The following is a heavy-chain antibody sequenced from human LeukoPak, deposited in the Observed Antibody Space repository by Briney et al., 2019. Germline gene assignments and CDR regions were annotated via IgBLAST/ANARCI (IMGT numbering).Heavy chain of an antibody. J-gene: IGHJ4*02. CDR3: AREITGMIGPTDY. V-gene: IGHV1-2*02. D-gene: IGHD1-20*01. Sequence: ASLKVSSKASGYTFSVYYVHWVRQSPGQGLEWMGWINPNSGDTNYAQKFQGRVTMTRDTSISTAYMELSRLTSADTAVYYCAREITGMIGPTDYWGQGTLVTVSS. CDR2: INPNSGDT. CDR1: GYTFSVYY.